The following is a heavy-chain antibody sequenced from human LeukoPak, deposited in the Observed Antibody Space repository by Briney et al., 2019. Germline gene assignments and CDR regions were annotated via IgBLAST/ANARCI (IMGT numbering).Heavy chain of an antibody. V-gene: IGHV4-34*01. CDR3: RLDSSGYYPDY. CDR1: GGSFSGYY. CDR2: INHSGST. J-gene: IGHJ4*02. D-gene: IGHD3-22*01. Sequence: PSETLSLTCAVYGGSFSGYYWSWIRQPPGKGLEWIGEINHSGSTNYNQSLKSRVTISVDTSKNQFSLKLSSVTAADTAVYYCRLDSSGYYPDYWGQGTLVTVSS.